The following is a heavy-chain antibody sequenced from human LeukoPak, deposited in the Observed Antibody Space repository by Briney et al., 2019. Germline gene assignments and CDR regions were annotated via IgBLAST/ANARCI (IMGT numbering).Heavy chain of an antibody. D-gene: IGHD3-10*01. CDR2: ISWDGGST. CDR3: AKAPPRLSMVRGYYFDY. V-gene: IGHV3-43D*03. Sequence: GGSLRLSCAASGFTFDDYAMHWVRQAPGKGLEWVSLISWDGGSTYYADSVKGRFTISRDNSKNSLYLQMNNLRAEDTALYYCAKAPPRLSMVRGYYFDYWGQGTLVTVSS. CDR1: GFTFDDYA. J-gene: IGHJ4*02.